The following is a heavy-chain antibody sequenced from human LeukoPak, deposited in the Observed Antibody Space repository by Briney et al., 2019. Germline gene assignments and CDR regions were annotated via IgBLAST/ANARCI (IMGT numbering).Heavy chain of an antibody. CDR2: INPNSGST. CDR3: ARVLRWWQQLDR. V-gene: IGHV1-2*02. D-gene: IGHD6-13*01. CDR1: GYTFTGYY. J-gene: IGHJ4*02. Sequence: ASVKVSCKASGYTFTGYYMHWVRQAPGQGLEWMGWINPNSGSTNYAQKFQGRVTMTRDTSISTAYMELSRLRSDDTAVYYCARVLRWWQQLDRWGQGTLVTVSS.